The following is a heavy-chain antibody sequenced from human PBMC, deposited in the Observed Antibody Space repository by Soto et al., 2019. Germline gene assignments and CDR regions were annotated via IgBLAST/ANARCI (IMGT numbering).Heavy chain of an antibody. CDR2: ISYDGSED. D-gene: IGHD6-13*01. J-gene: IGHJ4*02. CDR3: VKETAGTWYFDY. CDR1: GFTFSSFG. Sequence: QVQLVESGGGVVQPGRSLRLSCAASGFTFSSFGMHWVRQAPGKGLEWVAIISYDGSEDYYADSLKGRFIVSRDNSKNTLSLQMDSLRAEDTAVYYCVKETAGTWYFDYWGQGTLVTVSS. V-gene: IGHV3-30*18.